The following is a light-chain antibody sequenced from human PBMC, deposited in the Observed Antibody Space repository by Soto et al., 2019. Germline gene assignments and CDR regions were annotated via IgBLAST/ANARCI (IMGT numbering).Light chain of an antibody. CDR1: HRISSH. CDR3: QQRYSMPLT. Sequence: DIPMTQSPSSLSASVGDRVTITCRASHRISSHLHWYQQKPGKAPQLLIYEASSLQGGVPSRFSGSGSGTDFTLTISRLQADDFAIYYCQQRYSMPLTFGPGTRVDIK. CDR2: EAS. J-gene: IGKJ3*01. V-gene: IGKV1-39*01.